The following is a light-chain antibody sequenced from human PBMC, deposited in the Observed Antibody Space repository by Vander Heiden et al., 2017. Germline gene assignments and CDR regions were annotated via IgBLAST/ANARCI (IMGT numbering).Light chain of an antibody. CDR3: CSYAGGTTVV. CDR1: GSNVKNYNL. Sequence: QSALTQSASVSASPGQSIANSCTRTGSNVKNYNLVSWYQQQPGKDPKLVIFEVNRRPSGVSTRFSGSKSGKSAFLTISGLQTEDEAEYYCCSYAGGTTVVFGGGTKVTVL. CDR2: EVN. V-gene: IGLV2-23*02. J-gene: IGLJ2*01.